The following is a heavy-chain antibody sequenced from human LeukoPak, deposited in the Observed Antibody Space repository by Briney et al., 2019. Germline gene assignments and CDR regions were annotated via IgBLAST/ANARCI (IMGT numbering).Heavy chain of an antibody. J-gene: IGHJ6*02. CDR3: AKADTAMYIYYYGMDV. Sequence: PGGSLRLSCAASGCTFSSYAMSWVRQAPGKGLEWVSAISGSGGSTYYADSVKGRFTISRDNSKNTLYLQMNSLRAEDTAVYYCAKADTAMYIYYYGMDVWGQGTTVTVSS. V-gene: IGHV3-23*01. D-gene: IGHD5-18*01. CDR2: ISGSGGST. CDR1: GCTFSSYA.